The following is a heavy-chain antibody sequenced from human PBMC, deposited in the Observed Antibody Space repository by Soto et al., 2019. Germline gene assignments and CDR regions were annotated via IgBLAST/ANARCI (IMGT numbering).Heavy chain of an antibody. Sequence: SQTLSLTCVISGESVSSNSAAWNWIRQSPSRGLEWLGRTYYRSKWYSHYAISVKSRITINPDTSKNQFSLQLTSVTPDDTAVYYCARTSGHLDVWGRGTTVTVSS. CDR1: GESVSSNSAA. D-gene: IGHD3-9*01. CDR3: ARTSGHLDV. CDR2: TYYRSKWYS. J-gene: IGHJ6*02. V-gene: IGHV6-1*01.